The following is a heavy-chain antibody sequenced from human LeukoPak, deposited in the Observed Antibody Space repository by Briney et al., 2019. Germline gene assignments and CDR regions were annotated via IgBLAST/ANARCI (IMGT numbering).Heavy chain of an antibody. Sequence: GASVKVSCKASGGTFSSYAISWVRQAPGQGLEWMGWINLNSGGTNYAQNFQGRVTMTRDTSISIAYMDLSRLSSDDTAVYYCARGHSYSSSFDYWGQGTLVTVSS. CDR2: INLNSGGT. CDR1: GGTFSSYA. D-gene: IGHD6-13*01. J-gene: IGHJ4*02. CDR3: ARGHSYSSSFDY. V-gene: IGHV1-2*02.